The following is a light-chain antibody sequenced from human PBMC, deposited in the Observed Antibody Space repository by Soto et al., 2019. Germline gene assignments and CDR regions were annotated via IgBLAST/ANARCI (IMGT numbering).Light chain of an antibody. V-gene: IGLV1-47*01. Sequence: QSVLTQPPSASGTPGQSVTISCSGRISNIGSNYVHWYQQLPGTAPKLLIYKNDQRPSGVPDRISGSKSGTSASLAISGLRSEGEADYYCSTWDDGLSGVLFGGGTKVTVL. CDR1: ISNIGSNY. CDR3: STWDDGLSGVL. J-gene: IGLJ2*01. CDR2: KND.